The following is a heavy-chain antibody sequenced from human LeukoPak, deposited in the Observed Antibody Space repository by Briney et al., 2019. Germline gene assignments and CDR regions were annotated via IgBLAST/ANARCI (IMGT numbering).Heavy chain of an antibody. CDR3: ARDRTPSWSAYSNPTFHY. V-gene: IGHV3-30*07. J-gene: IGHJ4*02. CDR2: ISYDGTNK. Sequence: GGSLRLSCAASGFTFSTYAIHWVRQAPGKGLEWVAVISYDGTNKNYADSVKGRFTISRDNSKNTLYLQLNSLRADDTAVYYCARDRTPSWSAYSNPTFHYWGQGTLVTVSS. D-gene: IGHD4-11*01. CDR1: GFTFSTYA.